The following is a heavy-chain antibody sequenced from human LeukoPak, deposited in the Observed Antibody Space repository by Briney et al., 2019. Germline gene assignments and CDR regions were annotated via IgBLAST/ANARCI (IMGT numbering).Heavy chain of an antibody. CDR1: GFIFSSYA. CDR3: AKDPNYYGSGSYGDY. CDR2: ISGSGGST. J-gene: IGHJ4*02. Sequence: PGGSLRLSCAASGFIFSSYAMSWVRQAPGKGLEWVSTISGSGGSTYYADSVKGRFTISRDNSKNTVYLQMNSLRAEDTAVYYCAKDPNYYGSGSYGDYWGQGTLVTVSS. V-gene: IGHV3-23*01. D-gene: IGHD3-10*01.